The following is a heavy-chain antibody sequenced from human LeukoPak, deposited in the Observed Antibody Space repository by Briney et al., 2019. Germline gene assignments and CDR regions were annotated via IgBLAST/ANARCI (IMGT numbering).Heavy chain of an antibody. J-gene: IGHJ4*02. CDR3: ARDPYSGYDPYFDY. CDR2: INPNNGGT. D-gene: IGHD5-12*01. V-gene: IGHV1-2*02. Sequence: ASVKVSCKASGYTFTGYYMHWVRQAPGQGLEWMGWINPNNGGTNYAQKFQGRVTMTRDTSISTAYMELNRLTSDDTAVYYCARDPYSGYDPYFDYWGQGTLVTVSS. CDR1: GYTFTGYY.